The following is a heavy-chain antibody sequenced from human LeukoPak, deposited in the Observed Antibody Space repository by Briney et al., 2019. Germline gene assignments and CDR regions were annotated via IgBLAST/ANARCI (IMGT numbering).Heavy chain of an antibody. CDR3: ARGSMRWYYFDY. J-gene: IGHJ4*02. CDR2: IYYSGST. CDR1: GGSISSSSYY. Sequence: SETLSLTCTVSGGSISSSSYYWGWIRQPPGKGLEWIGSIYYSGSTYYNPSLKSRVTISVDTSKNQFSLKLSSVTAADTAVYYCARGSMRWYYFDYWGQGTLVTVSS. D-gene: IGHD2-15*01. V-gene: IGHV4-39*07.